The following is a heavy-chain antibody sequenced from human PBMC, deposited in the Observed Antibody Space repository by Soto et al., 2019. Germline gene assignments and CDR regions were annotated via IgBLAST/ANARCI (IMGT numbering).Heavy chain of an antibody. Sequence: CKASGYTFTGYYMHWVRQAPGQGLEWMGWINPNSGGTNYAQKFQGRVTMTRDTSISTAYMELSRLRSDDTAVYYCARDYDILTGYNYFDYWGQGALVTVSS. CDR1: GYTFTGYY. V-gene: IGHV1-2*02. J-gene: IGHJ4*02. D-gene: IGHD3-9*01. CDR3: ARDYDILTGYNYFDY. CDR2: INPNSGGT.